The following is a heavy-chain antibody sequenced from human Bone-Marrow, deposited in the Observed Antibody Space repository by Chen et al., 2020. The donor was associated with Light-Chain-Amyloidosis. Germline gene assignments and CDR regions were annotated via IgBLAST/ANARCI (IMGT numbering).Heavy chain of an antibody. J-gene: IGHJ5*02. CDR1: GYTFTTSG. D-gene: IGHD3-22*01. Sequence: QVQLVQSGAEVKKPGASVTVSCKASGYTFTTSGIHWVRQAPGQSLEWMGWINAVNGNTSYSQKFQGRVTINRDTSATTSYLELSSLRSEDTAVYYCARSPYDSSGYFFRWFAPWGQGTQVTVSS. V-gene: IGHV1-3*01. CDR3: ARSPYDSSGYFFRWFAP. CDR2: INAVNGNT.